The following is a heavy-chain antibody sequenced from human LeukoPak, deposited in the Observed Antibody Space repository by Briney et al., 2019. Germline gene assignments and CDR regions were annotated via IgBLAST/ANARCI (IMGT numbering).Heavy chain of an antibody. CDR2: ISYDGSNK. D-gene: IGHD1-26*01. CDR3: AIDRVGATDYFDY. J-gene: IGHJ4*02. Sequence: GGSLRLSCAASGFTFSSYAMHWVRQAPGKGLEWVAVISYDGSNKYYADSVKGRFTISRDNSKNTLYLQMDSLRAEDTAVYYCAIDRVGATDYFDYWGQGTLVTVSS. V-gene: IGHV3-30-3*01. CDR1: GFTFSSYA.